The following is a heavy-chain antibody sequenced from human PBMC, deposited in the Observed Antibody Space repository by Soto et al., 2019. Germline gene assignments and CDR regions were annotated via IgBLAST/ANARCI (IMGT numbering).Heavy chain of an antibody. D-gene: IGHD3-3*01. Sequence: ETLSLTCAVYGVSFTGYYWSWIRQPPGKGLEWIGEINHSGSTNYNPSVKSRVTISVDTYKKQFSLKLSSVTAADTAVYYCATSYYNFWSGYYLAYFDYWGQGTLVTVSS. CDR2: INHSGST. J-gene: IGHJ4*02. CDR1: GVSFTGYY. CDR3: ATSYYNFWSGYYLAYFDY. V-gene: IGHV4-34*01.